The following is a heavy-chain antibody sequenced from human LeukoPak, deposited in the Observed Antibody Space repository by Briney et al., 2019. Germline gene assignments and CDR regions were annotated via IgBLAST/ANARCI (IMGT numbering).Heavy chain of an antibody. CDR1: GGSIGSYY. J-gene: IGHJ6*03. V-gene: IGHV4-59*01. CDR2: IYYSGSP. D-gene: IGHD3-3*01. CDR3: ARGAATYYDFWSVYYRDYYYYYMDV. Sequence: SETLSLTCTVSGGSIGSYYWSWIRQPPGKGREWIGYIYYSGSPNYNPSFKGRSTISVDTSKNQFSLKLSSVTAADTAVYYCARGAATYYDFWSVYYRDYYYYYMDVWGKGTTVTVSS.